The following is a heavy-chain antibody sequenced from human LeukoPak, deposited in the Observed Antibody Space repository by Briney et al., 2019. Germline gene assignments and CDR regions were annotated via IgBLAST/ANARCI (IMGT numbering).Heavy chain of an antibody. J-gene: IGHJ6*03. Sequence: GGSLRLSCAASGFTFSSYAMSWVRQAPGKGLEWVSAISGSGGSTYYADSVKGRFTISRDNSKNTLYLQMNSLRAEDTAVYYCARERGRSYGSVPYYYYYMDVWGKGTTVTVSS. D-gene: IGHD5-18*01. CDR3: ARERGRSYGSVPYYYYYMDV. CDR2: ISGSGGST. V-gene: IGHV3-23*01. CDR1: GFTFSSYA.